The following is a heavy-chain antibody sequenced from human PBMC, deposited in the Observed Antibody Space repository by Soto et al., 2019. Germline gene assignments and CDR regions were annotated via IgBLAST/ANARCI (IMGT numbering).Heavy chain of an antibody. CDR3: ASRYYDISGGGDYYYYGMDV. Sequence: QVQLVPSGAEVKKPGSSVKVSCKASGGTFSSYAISWVRQAPGQGLEWMGGIIPIFGTANYAQKFQSRVTITAGQSTSPAYMELSSLRSEDSAVYYCASRYYDISGGGDYYYYGMDVWGQGTTVTVSS. V-gene: IGHV1-69*01. CDR2: IIPIFGTA. J-gene: IGHJ6*02. CDR1: GGTFSSYA. D-gene: IGHD3-22*01.